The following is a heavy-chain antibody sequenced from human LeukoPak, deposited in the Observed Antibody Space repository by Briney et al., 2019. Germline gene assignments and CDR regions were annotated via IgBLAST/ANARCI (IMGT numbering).Heavy chain of an antibody. Sequence: GGSLRLSCAASGFTFSNYNMNWVRQAPGKGLEWVPYISTSGRAIFYADSVKGRFTISRDNAKNSLFLQMNSLRDEDTAVYYCARVPLYDRSGYYFDYWGLGTLVTVSS. V-gene: IGHV3-48*02. D-gene: IGHD3-22*01. CDR3: ARVPLYDRSGYYFDY. CDR2: ISTSGRAI. CDR1: GFTFSNYN. J-gene: IGHJ4*02.